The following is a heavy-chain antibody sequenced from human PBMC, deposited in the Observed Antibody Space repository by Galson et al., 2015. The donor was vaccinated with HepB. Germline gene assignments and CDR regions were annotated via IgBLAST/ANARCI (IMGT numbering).Heavy chain of an antibody. Sequence: SVKVSCKASGYTFTNYYMHWVRQAPGQGLEWMGIINPSGGSARYPQKFQGRVTMTTDTSTSTVYMELRSLRSEDTAVYYCTRIVGALEGGYCISTNCYADYWGQGTLVTVSS. CDR2: INPSGGSA. CDR3: TRIVGALEGGYCISTNCYADY. J-gene: IGHJ4*02. V-gene: IGHV1-46*03. CDR1: GYTFTNYY. D-gene: IGHD2-2*01.